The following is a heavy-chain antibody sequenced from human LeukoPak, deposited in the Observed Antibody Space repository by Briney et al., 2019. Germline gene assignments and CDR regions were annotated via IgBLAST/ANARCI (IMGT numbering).Heavy chain of an antibody. Sequence: GGSLRLSCAASGFTFSSYSMNWVRQAPGKGLEWVSSISSSSSYIYYADSVKGRFTISRDNAQNSLYLQMNSLRAEDTAVYYCVKGDVSVTREFDYWGQGTLVTVSS. V-gene: IGHV3-21*01. CDR3: VKGDVSVTREFDY. D-gene: IGHD7-27*01. CDR1: GFTFSSYS. CDR2: ISSSSSYI. J-gene: IGHJ4*02.